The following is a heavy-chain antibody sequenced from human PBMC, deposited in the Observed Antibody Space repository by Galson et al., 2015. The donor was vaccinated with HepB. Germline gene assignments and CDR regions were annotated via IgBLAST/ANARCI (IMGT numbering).Heavy chain of an antibody. CDR2: IWYDGSNK. CDR3: AYCSGGSCYPDY. J-gene: IGHJ4*02. CDR1: GFTFSSYG. D-gene: IGHD2-15*01. Sequence: SLRLSCAASGFTFSSYGMHWVRQAPGKGLEWVAVIWYDGSNKYYADSVKGRFTISRDNSKNTLYLQMNSLRAEDTAVYYCAYCSGGSCYPDYWGQGTLVTVSS. V-gene: IGHV3-33*01.